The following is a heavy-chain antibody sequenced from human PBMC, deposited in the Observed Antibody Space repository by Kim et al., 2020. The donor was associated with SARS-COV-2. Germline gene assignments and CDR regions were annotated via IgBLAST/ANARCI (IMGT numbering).Heavy chain of an antibody. J-gene: IGHJ4*02. D-gene: IGHD6-6*01. CDR3: ARGEAARVPPRYFDY. CDR2: INPNSGGT. CDR1: GYTFTGYY. V-gene: IGHV1-2*02. Sequence: ASVKVSCKASGYTFTGYYMHWVRQAPGQGLEWMGWINPNSGGTNYAQKFQGRVTMTRDTSISTAYMELSRLRSDDTAVYYCARGEAARVPPRYFDYWGQGTLVTVSS.